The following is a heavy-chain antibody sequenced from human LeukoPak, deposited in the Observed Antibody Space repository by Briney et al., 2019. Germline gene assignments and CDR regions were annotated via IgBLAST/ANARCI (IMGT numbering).Heavy chain of an antibody. V-gene: IGHV4-39*07. J-gene: IGHJ4*02. CDR1: GGSISRNNYY. D-gene: IGHD2-2*01. CDR2: IHSSGNT. Sequence: SETLSLTCTVSGGSISRNNYYWGWIRQPPGKGLEWIGRIHSSGNTNHNPSLKSRVTISVDTSKNQFSLKLSSVTAADTAVYYCVRGLHCSSTSCKGSYFDYWGQGTLVTVSS. CDR3: VRGLHCSSTSCKGSYFDY.